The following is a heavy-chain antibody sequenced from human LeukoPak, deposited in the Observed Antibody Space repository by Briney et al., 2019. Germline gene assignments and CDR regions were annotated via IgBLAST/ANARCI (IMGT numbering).Heavy chain of an antibody. CDR1: GYTFTSYY. Sequence: ASAKVSCKASGYTFTSYYMHWVRQAPGQGLEWMRIINPSGGSTSYAQKFQGRVTMTRDTSTSTVYMELSSLRSEDTAVYYCARSGGLQSYFDYWGQGTLVTVSS. J-gene: IGHJ4*02. CDR3: ARSGGLQSYFDY. V-gene: IGHV1-46*03. D-gene: IGHD4-11*01. CDR2: INPSGGST.